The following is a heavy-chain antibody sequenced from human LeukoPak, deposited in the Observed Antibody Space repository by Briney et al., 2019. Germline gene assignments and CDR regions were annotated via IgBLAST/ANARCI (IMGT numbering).Heavy chain of an antibody. V-gene: IGHV3-21*01. Sequence: GRSLRLSCAASGFTFSSYSMNWVRQAPGKGLEWVSSISSSSSYIYYADSVKGRFTISRDNAKNPLYLQMNSLRAEDTAVYYCAREAVYGSVTFDYWGQGTLVTVSS. CDR1: GFTFSSYS. D-gene: IGHD3-10*01. CDR2: ISSSSSYI. CDR3: AREAVYGSVTFDY. J-gene: IGHJ4*02.